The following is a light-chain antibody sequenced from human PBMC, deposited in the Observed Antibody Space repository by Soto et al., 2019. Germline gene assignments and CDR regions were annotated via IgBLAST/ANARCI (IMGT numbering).Light chain of an antibody. CDR2: GAS. CDR1: QSVSRNY. Sequence: EIVLTQSPGTLSLSPGERATLSCRASQSVSRNYLAWYQQKPGQAPRLLIYGASNRATGFPDRFRGSGSGTDFTLTISRLEPEDFAVYSCLQYGTSPWTFGQGTKVDI. CDR3: LQYGTSPWT. J-gene: IGKJ1*01. V-gene: IGKV3-20*01.